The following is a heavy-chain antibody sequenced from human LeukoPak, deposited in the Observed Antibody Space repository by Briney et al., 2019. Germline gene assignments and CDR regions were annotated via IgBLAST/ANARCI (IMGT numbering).Heavy chain of an antibody. CDR3: ARGPLYCTNGVCYLKEYFQH. CDR2: INPNSGGT. D-gene: IGHD2-8*01. V-gene: IGHV1-2*02. CDR1: GYTFTGYY. Sequence: ASVKVSCKASGYTFTGYYMHWVRQAPGQGLEWMGWINPNSGGTNYAQKFQGRVTMTRDTSTSTVYMELSSLRSEDTAVYYCARGPLYCTNGVCYLKEYFQHWGQGTLVTVSS. J-gene: IGHJ1*01.